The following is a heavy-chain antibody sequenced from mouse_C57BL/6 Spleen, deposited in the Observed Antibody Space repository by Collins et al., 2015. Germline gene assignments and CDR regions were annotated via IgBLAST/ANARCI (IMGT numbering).Heavy chain of an antibody. D-gene: IGHD2-5*01. CDR1: GYTFTSYW. CDR2: INPSNGAT. Sequence: QVQLQQPGTELVKPGASVKLSCKASGYTFTSYWMHWVKQRPGQGLEWIRNINPSNGATNYNEKFKSKATLTVDKSSSTAYMQLSSLTSEDSAVYYCVRGGYYSNYGAMDYWGQGTSVTVSS. CDR3: VRGGYYSNYGAMDY. V-gene: IGHV1-53*01. J-gene: IGHJ4*01.